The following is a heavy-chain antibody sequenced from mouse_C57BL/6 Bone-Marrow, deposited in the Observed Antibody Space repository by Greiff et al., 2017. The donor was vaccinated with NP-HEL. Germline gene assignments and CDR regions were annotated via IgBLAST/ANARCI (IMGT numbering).Heavy chain of an antibody. CDR1: GFTFSSYA. CDR2: ISDGGSYT. V-gene: IGHV5-4*01. CDR3: ARDDSYAMDY. Sequence: EVQGVESGGGLVKPGGSLKLSCAASGFTFSSYAMSWVRQTPEKRLEWVATISDGGSYTYYPDNVKGRFTISRDNAKNNLYLQMGDMKSEDTAMYYSARDDSYAMDYWGQGTSVTVSS. J-gene: IGHJ4*01.